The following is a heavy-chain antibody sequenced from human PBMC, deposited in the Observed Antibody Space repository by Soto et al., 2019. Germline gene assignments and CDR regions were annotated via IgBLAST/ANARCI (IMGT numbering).Heavy chain of an antibody. D-gene: IGHD6-13*01. CDR2: IYYSGST. CDR1: GGSISGYY. Sequence: PSETLSLTCTVSGGSISGYYLSWIRQPPGKGLEWIGYIYYSGSTNYDPSLKSRVTISVDTSKNQFSLKLSSVTAADTAVYYCARSDIAVALFDYWGQGTLVTVSS. J-gene: IGHJ4*02. V-gene: IGHV4-59*01. CDR3: ARSDIAVALFDY.